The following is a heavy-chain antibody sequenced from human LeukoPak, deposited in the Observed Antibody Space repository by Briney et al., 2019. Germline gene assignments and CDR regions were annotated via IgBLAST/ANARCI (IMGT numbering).Heavy chain of an antibody. V-gene: IGHV3-23*01. Sequence: GGSLSLSCAASGFTFSSYAMSWVRQAPGNGLEGVSATSGSGGSTYYADSVKGRFTISRDNTKNTLYLQMNSLRSEDTAVYYCAKGQAAFLEWLSTGDYWGQGTLVTVSS. D-gene: IGHD3-3*01. CDR1: GFTFSSYA. J-gene: IGHJ4*02. CDR3: AKGQAAFLEWLSTGDY. CDR2: TSGSGGST.